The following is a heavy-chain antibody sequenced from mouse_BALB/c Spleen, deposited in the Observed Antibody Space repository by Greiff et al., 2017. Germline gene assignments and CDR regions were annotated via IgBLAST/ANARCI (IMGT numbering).Heavy chain of an antibody. V-gene: IGHV5-12-1*01. CDR3: ARRSIYYDYALDY. D-gene: IGHD2-4*01. CDR1: GFAFSSYD. CDR2: ISSGGGST. J-gene: IGHJ2*01. Sequence: DVKLVESGGGLVKPGGSLKLSCAASGFAFSSYDMSWVRQTPEKRLEWVAYISSGGGSTYYPDTVKGRFTISRDNAKNTLYLQMSSLKSEDTAMYYCARRSIYYDYALDYWGQGTTRTVSA.